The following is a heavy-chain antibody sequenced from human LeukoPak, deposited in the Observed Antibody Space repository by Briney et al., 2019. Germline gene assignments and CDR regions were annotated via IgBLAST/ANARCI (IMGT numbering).Heavy chain of an antibody. CDR2: LSGSGDRT. Sequence: PGGTLRLSCAASGFTFNTYDMSWVRQSPVKGLEWVSGLSGSGDRTYYTDSVKGRFTTSRDNSKNTVYLQMNTLRAEDTALYYCARGGTLVRGGDPFDYWGQGTLVTVSS. V-gene: IGHV3-23*01. CDR3: ARGGTLVRGGDPFDY. D-gene: IGHD3-10*01. CDR1: GFTFNTYD. J-gene: IGHJ4*02.